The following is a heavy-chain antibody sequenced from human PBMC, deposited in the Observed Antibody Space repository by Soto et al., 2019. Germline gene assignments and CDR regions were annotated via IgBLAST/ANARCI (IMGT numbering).Heavy chain of an antibody. J-gene: IGHJ4*02. Sequence: GSLKLCCASSVFTSSSYAMSCVRQPPWKGLYFFSAISGSGGSTYYADSVKGRFTISRDNSKNTLYLQMNSLRAEDTAVYYCAKETITYYYDSSGSLDYWGQGTLVTVA. V-gene: IGHV3-23*01. CDR2: ISGSGGST. CDR1: VFTSSSYA. D-gene: IGHD3-22*01. CDR3: AKETITYYYDSSGSLDY.